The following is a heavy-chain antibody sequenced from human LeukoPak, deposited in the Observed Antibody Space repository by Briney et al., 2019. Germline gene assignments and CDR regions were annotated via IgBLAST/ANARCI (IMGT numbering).Heavy chain of an antibody. D-gene: IGHD3-10*01. Sequence: PGGSLRLSCTASGFTFSSYAMHWVRQAPGKGLEWVSVIYSGGSTYYADSVKGRFTISRDNSKNTLYLQMNSLRAEDTAVYYCATYYYGSGSSMDYWVQGSLVSVSS. CDR1: GFTFSSYA. CDR3: ATYYYGSGSSMDY. V-gene: IGHV3-53*01. CDR2: IYSGGST. J-gene: IGHJ4*02.